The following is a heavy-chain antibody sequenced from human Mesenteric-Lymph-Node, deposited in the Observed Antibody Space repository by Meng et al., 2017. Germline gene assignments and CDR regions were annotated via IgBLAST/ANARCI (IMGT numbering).Heavy chain of an antibody. Sequence: GRGRVKTPTHVPLLCIGSGGSTRSISSWWWVRQPPGKGLEWIGEIYHSGSTNYNPSLKSRVTISVDKSKNQFSLKLSSVTAADTAVYYCASGRKYCSSTSCYGQFDYWGQGTLVTVFS. J-gene: IGHJ4*02. V-gene: IGHV4-4*03. CDR1: GGSTRSISS. CDR2: IYHSGST. CDR3: ASGRKYCSSTSCYGQFDY. D-gene: IGHD2-2*01.